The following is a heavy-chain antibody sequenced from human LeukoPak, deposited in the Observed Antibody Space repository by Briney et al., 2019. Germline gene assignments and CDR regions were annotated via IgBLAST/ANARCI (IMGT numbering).Heavy chain of an antibody. D-gene: IGHD6-19*01. CDR3: ARGRPGSGWSFDY. J-gene: IGHJ4*02. V-gene: IGHV1-46*01. CDR2: INPSGGTT. Sequence: GASVKVSYKASGYTFTTHYMHWVRQAPGQGLEWMGIINPSGGTTNYAQKFQGRVTMTRDTSTTTLYMELSSLRSEDTAVYYCARGRPGSGWSFDYWGQGTLVTVSS. CDR1: GYTFTTHY.